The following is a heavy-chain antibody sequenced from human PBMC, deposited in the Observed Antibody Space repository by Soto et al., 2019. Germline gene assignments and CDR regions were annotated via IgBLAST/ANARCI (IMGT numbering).Heavy chain of an antibody. CDR3: ARLRDRSGTASIYNGIGV. CDR1: GVSLTSQY. CDR2: IYYSGST. V-gene: IGHV4-59*11. Sequence: SETLSLTSRVSGVSLTSQYWTWIRQSRGKGLEWIGYIYYSGSTNYSPSLKSRLTMSIDTPSNQFSLNLSSVTAADTAIYYCARLRDRSGTASIYNGIGVWGPGTMVTVS. D-gene: IGHD3-22*01. J-gene: IGHJ6*02.